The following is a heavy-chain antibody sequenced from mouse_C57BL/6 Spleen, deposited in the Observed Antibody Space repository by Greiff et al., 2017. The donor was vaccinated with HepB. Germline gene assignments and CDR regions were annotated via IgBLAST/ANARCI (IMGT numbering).Heavy chain of an antibody. Sequence: EVKVVESGPELVKPGASAKISCKASGYSFTDYNMNWVKQSNGKSLEWIGVINPNYGTTSYNQKFKGKATLTVDQSSSTAYMQLNSLTSEDSAVYYCAPYYDYGYAMDCWGQGPSVTVSS. CDR2: INPNYGTT. D-gene: IGHD2-4*01. CDR3: APYYDYGYAMDC. J-gene: IGHJ4*01. V-gene: IGHV1-39*01. CDR1: GYSFTDYN.